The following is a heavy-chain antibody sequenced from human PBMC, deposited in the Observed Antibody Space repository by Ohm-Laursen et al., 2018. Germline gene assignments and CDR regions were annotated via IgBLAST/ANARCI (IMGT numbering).Heavy chain of an antibody. D-gene: IGHD6-19*01. Sequence: SETLSLTCTVSGVSVSRYYWSWIRQPPGKGLESIGYMYYSGSTNYNPSLKSRVTISVDTSKNQFSLKLSSVTAADTAVYYCARGGQQWLIYWGQGTLVTVSS. CDR2: MYYSGST. J-gene: IGHJ4*02. CDR3: ARGGQQWLIY. V-gene: IGHV4-59*02. CDR1: GVSVSRYY.